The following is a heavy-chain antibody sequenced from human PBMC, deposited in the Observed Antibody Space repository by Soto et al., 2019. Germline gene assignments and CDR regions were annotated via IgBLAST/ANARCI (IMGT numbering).Heavy chain of an antibody. D-gene: IGHD3-3*01. CDR3: ARAGYDFWSGLFDAFDI. Sequence: TSETLSLTCTVSGGSISSSSYYWGWIRQPPGKGLEWIGSIYYSGSTYYNPSLKSRVTISVDTSKNQFSLKLSSVTAADTAVYYCARAGYDFWSGLFDAFDIWGQGTMVTVSS. V-gene: IGHV4-39*01. CDR1: GGSISSSSYY. J-gene: IGHJ3*02. CDR2: IYYSGST.